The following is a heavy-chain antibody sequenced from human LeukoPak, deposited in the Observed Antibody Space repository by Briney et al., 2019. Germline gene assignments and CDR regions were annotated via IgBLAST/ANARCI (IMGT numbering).Heavy chain of an antibody. CDR3: ARDYGSGILYYFDY. V-gene: IGHV4-38-2*02. Sequence: SETLSLTCTVSGYSISSGYYWGWIRQPPGKGLEWIGSIYHSGSTYYNPSLKSRVTISVDTSKNQFSLKLSSVTAADTAVYYCARDYGSGILYYFDYWGQGTLVTVSS. CDR2: IYHSGST. D-gene: IGHD3-10*01. CDR1: GYSISSGYY. J-gene: IGHJ4*02.